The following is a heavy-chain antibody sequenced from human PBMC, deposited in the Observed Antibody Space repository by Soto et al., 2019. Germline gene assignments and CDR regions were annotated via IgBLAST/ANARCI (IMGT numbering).Heavy chain of an antibody. CDR3: ARDSNSSGGQVWFDP. J-gene: IGHJ5*02. CDR1: AYTFTGYY. Sequence: ASVKVSGKTSAYTFTGYYMHWVRQGPGQGLGWMGWITPNTVSTNFAHNFHCRGHMSMDTSISPAYIELSRLRSDDTAVYYCARDSNSSGGQVWFDPWGQGTLVTVSS. V-gene: IGHV1-2*07. CDR2: ITPNTVST. D-gene: IGHD6-6*01.